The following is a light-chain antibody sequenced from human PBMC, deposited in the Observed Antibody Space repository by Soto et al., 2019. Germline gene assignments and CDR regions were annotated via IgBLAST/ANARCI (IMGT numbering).Light chain of an antibody. CDR2: GAS. Sequence: ENVLTQSPGTLSLSPGDRATLSCRASQSVSSSFLAWYQQKPGQPPRLLIYGASNRASGIPDRFSGSGSGTDFTLTLTRLEPGDFAVYYCQQYGRSPDLFTFGPGTKVDIK. V-gene: IGKV3-20*01. CDR1: QSVSSSF. J-gene: IGKJ3*01. CDR3: QQYGRSPDLFT.